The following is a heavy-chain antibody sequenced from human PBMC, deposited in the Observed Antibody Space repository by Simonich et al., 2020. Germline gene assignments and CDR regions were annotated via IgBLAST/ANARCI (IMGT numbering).Heavy chain of an antibody. CDR1: GYTFTGYY. J-gene: IGHJ4*02. CDR2: INPNGGGT. Sequence: QVQLVQSGAEVKKPGASVKVSCKASGYTFTGYYMHWVRQAPGQGLEWMGWINPNGGGTNYAQKFQGRVTMTRDTSISTAYMELSRLRSDDTAVYYCARVPDRVLNAGVTFDYWGQGTLVTVSS. D-gene: IGHD2-2*01. V-gene: IGHV1-2*02. CDR3: ARVPDRVLNAGVTFDY.